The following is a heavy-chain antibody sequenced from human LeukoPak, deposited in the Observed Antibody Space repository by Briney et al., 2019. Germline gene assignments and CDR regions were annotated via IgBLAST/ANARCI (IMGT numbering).Heavy chain of an antibody. D-gene: IGHD5-18*01. Sequence: ASVKVFFTASGYTFTSYAMHWVRQAPGQRLEWMGWINAGNGNTKYSQEFQGRVTITRDTSASTAYMELSSLRSEDMAVYYCARSSYGYVAFGYWGQGTLVTVSS. CDR2: INAGNGNT. CDR1: GYTFTSYA. J-gene: IGHJ4*02. V-gene: IGHV1-3*03. CDR3: ARSSYGYVAFGY.